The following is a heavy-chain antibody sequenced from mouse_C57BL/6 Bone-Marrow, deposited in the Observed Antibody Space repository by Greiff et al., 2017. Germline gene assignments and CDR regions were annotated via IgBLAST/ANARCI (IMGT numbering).Heavy chain of an antibody. V-gene: IGHV1-80*01. D-gene: IGHD2-1*01. CDR1: GYAFSSYW. Sequence: QVQLQQSGAELVKPGASVKISCKASGYAFSSYWMNWLKQRPGKGLEWIGQIYPGDGDTNYNGKFKGKATLTADKSSSTAYMQLSSLTSEDSAVYFCASIYYGNLFDYWGQGTTLTVSS. CDR2: IYPGDGDT. J-gene: IGHJ2*01. CDR3: ASIYYGNLFDY.